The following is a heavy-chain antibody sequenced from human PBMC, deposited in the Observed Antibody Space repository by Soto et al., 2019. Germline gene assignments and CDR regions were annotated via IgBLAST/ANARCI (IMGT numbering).Heavy chain of an antibody. Sequence: EGRLLESGGGLVQPGGSLEVSCRASGFNFANYAMSWVRQAPGKGPEWVSSVGGGGSDKKYADSVRGRFTISRDDSKNTLFLHMNGLRAEDTAIYFCAKDFIPRNSIYDPFDIWGQGTTVTVSS. CDR3: AKDFIPRNSIYDPFDI. J-gene: IGHJ3*02. CDR2: VGGGGSDK. D-gene: IGHD2-21*01. CDR1: GFNFANYA. V-gene: IGHV3-23*01.